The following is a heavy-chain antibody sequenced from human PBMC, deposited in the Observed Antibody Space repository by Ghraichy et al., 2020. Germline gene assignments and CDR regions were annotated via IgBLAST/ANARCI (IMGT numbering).Heavy chain of an antibody. V-gene: IGHV5-51*01. D-gene: IGHD3-22*01. CDR1: GYSFTSDW. CDR2: IYPGDSDT. Sequence: GESLNISCKGSGYSFTSDWIGWVRQMPGKGLEWMGIIYPGDSDTRYSPSFQGQVTISADKSISTAYLQWSSLKASDTAMYYCARGEGSGSSQSRFDYWGQGTLVTVSS. J-gene: IGHJ4*02. CDR3: ARGEGSGSSQSRFDY.